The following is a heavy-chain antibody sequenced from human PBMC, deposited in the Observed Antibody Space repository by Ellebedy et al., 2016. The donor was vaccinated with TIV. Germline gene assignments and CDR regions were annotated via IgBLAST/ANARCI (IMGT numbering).Heavy chain of an antibody. CDR2: TYYRSKWYN. D-gene: IGHD6-13*01. V-gene: IGHV6-1*01. CDR3: ARMGYSSTLPYLDY. Sequence: MPSETLSLTCAISGDSVSSNSATRNWIRQSPSRGLEWLGRTYYRSKWYNENAVSVKSRITINPDTSKNQFSLQLNSVTPEDTAVYYCARMGYSSTLPYLDYWGQGTLVTVSS. CDR1: GDSVSSNSAT. J-gene: IGHJ4*02.